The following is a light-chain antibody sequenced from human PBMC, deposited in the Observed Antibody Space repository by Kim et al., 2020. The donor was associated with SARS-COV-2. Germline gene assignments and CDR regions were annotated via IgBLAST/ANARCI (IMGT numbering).Light chain of an antibody. CDR1: AGSTASNY. Sequence: GKTVTISCTRSAGSTASNYVQWYQQRPGSAPSTVIYEDNHSPSGVPDLFSGCLDSSSNSASHTNSGLKSDDLADDCWQSYDSSNCVFGGGTQLAV. CDR3: QSYDSSNCV. V-gene: IGLV6-57*03. J-gene: IGLJ3*02. CDR2: EDN.